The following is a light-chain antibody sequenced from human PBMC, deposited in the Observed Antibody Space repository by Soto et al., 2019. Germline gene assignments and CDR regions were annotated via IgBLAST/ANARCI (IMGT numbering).Light chain of an antibody. V-gene: IGLV2-14*01. J-gene: IGLJ1*01. CDR3: SSYTSSSLYV. CDR2: DVS. CDR1: SSDVGGYNY. Sequence: QSALTKPASGSGSPGQSITISCTGTSSDVGGYNYVSWYQQHPGKAPKLMIYDVSNRPSGVSNRFSGSKSGNTASLTISGLQAEDEADYYCSSYTSSSLYVFGTGTKVTVL.